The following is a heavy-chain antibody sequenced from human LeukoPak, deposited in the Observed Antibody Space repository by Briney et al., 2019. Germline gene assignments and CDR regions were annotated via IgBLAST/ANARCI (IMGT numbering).Heavy chain of an antibody. CDR3: ARDFTVRGVIIGAFDI. CDR2: IWYDGSNK. J-gene: IGHJ3*02. Sequence: GRSLRLSCAASGFTFSSYGMHWVRQAPGKGLEWVAVIWYDGSNKYYADSVKGRFTISRDNSKNTLYLQMNSLRAEDTAVYYCARDFTVRGVIIGAFDIWGQGTMVIVSS. CDR1: GFTFSSYG. D-gene: IGHD3-10*01. V-gene: IGHV3-33*01.